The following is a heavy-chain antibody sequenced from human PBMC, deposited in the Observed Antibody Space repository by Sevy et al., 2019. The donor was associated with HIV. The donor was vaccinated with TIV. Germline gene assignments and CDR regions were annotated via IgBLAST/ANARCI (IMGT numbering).Heavy chain of an antibody. J-gene: IGHJ5*02. V-gene: IGHV3-30*03. CDR1: GFRLSNHG. CDR2: VTYDGSNQ. D-gene: IGHD1-26*01. Sequence: GGSLRLSCAASGFRLSNHGMHWVRQAPGKGLEWLALVTYDGSNQYYADSVKGRFIGSRDNSRNLLFLQMNSLRGEDTAVYYCARRAPELHTGSWGQGTLVTVSS. CDR3: ARRAPELHTGS.